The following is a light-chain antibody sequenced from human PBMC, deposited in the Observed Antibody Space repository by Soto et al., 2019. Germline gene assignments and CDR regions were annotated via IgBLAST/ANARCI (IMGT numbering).Light chain of an antibody. Sequence: DIQMTQSPSTLSASVGDRVTITCRASQSISYWLAWYQQRPGKAPKLLIYKASILESGVPSRFSGSGSGTEFTLTISSLQPDDFATYFCQQYNSYPITFGQGTRLEIK. CDR3: QQYNSYPIT. CDR2: KAS. J-gene: IGKJ5*01. CDR1: QSISYW. V-gene: IGKV1-5*03.